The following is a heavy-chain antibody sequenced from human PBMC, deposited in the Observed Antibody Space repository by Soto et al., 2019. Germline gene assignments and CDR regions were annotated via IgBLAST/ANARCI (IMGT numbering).Heavy chain of an antibody. V-gene: IGHV3-30-3*01. D-gene: IGHD6-6*01. CDR1: GFTFSSYA. Sequence: GGSLRLSCAASGFTFSSYAMHWVRQAPGKGLEWVAIISYDGSNKYYADSVKGRFSISRDNSKNTLYLQMNSLRPEDTAVYSCASEYSTSPPFNWFDPWGQGTLVTVSS. CDR3: ASEYSTSPPFNWFDP. CDR2: ISYDGSNK. J-gene: IGHJ5*02.